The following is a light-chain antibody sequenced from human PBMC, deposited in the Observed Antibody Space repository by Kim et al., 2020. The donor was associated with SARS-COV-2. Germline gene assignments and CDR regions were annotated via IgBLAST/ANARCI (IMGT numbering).Light chain of an antibody. J-gene: IGLJ2*01. Sequence: GQRVTISCSGSSSNIGSNYVYWYQQLPGTAPKLLIYRNNQRPSGVPDRFSGSKSGTSASLAISGLRFEDEADYYCAAWDDSLSGVVFGGGTKLTVL. CDR3: AAWDDSLSGVV. CDR1: SSNIGSNY. V-gene: IGLV1-47*01. CDR2: RNN.